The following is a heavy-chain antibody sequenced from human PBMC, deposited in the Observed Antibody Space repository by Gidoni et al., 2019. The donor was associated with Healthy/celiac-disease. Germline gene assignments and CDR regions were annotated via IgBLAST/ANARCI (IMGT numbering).Heavy chain of an antibody. V-gene: IGHV3-30-3*01. D-gene: IGHD3-10*01. CDR2: ISYDGSNK. Sequence: QVQLVESGGGVVQPGRSLRLSCAASGFTFSSYAMHWVRQAPGKGLEWVAVISYDGSNKYYADSVKGRFTISRDNSKNTLYLQMNSLRAEDTAVYYCARDQRTMVRGVIMGWFDPWGQGTLVTVSS. CDR1: GFTFSSYA. J-gene: IGHJ5*02. CDR3: ARDQRTMVRGVIMGWFDP.